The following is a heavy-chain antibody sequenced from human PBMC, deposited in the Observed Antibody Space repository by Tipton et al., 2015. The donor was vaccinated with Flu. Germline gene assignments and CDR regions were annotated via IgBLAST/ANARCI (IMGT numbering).Heavy chain of an antibody. J-gene: IGHJ4*02. D-gene: IGHD6-13*01. CDR3: ASSSSPTPFDY. V-gene: IGHV4-34*01. CDR1: GGSFSGYY. CDR2: INHSGST. Sequence: TLSLTCAVYGGSFSGYYWSWIRQPPGKGLEWIGEINHSGSTNYNPSLKSRVTISVDTSKNQFSLKLSSVTAADTAVYYCASSSSPTPFDYWGQGTLVTVSS.